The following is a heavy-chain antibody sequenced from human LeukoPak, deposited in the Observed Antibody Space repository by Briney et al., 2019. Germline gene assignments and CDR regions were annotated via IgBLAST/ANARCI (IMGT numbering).Heavy chain of an antibody. V-gene: IGHV4-4*07. CDR3: ARGDYYDSPGAFDI. Sequence: SETLSLTCTVSGGSISSYYWSWIQQPAGKGLEWIGRIYTSGSTNYNPSLKSRVTMSVDTSKNQFSLKLSSVTAADTAVYYCARGDYYDSPGAFDIWGQGTMVTVSS. J-gene: IGHJ3*02. D-gene: IGHD3-22*01. CDR2: IYTSGST. CDR1: GGSISSYY.